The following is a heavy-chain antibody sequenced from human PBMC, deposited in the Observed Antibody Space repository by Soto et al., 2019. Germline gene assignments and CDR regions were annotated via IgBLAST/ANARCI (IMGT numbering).Heavy chain of an antibody. V-gene: IGHV3-15*01. CDR3: TTDPSSLDLWLGELLLNYFDY. J-gene: IGHJ4*02. D-gene: IGHD3-10*01. CDR2: IKSKTDGGTT. Sequence: PGGSLRLSCAASGFTFSNAWMSWVRQAPGKGLEWVGRIKSKTDGGTTDYAAPVKGRFTISRDDSKNTLYLQMNSLKTEDTAVYYCTTDPSSLDLWLGELLLNYFDYWGQGTLVTVSS. CDR1: GFTFSNAW.